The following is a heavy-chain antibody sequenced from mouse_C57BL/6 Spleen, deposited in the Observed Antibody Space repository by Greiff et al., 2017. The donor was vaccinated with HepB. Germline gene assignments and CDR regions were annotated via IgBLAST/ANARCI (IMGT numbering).Heavy chain of an antibody. CDR2: IYPKSGNT. J-gene: IGHJ2*01. V-gene: IGHV1-81*01. CDR3: ARSTNYYDY. CDR1: GYTFTSYG. Sequence: QVQLQQSGAELARPGSSVKLSCKASGYTFTSYGISWVKQRTGQGLEWIGEIYPKSGNTYYNEKFKGKATLTANKYSSTAYMELRSLTSEDSAVYFCARSTNYYDYGGQGTTLTVSS.